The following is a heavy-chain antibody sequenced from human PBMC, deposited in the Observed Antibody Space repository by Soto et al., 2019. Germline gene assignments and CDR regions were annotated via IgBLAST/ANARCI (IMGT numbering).Heavy chain of an antibody. D-gene: IGHD3-10*01. V-gene: IGHV4-59*01. J-gene: IGHJ4*02. Sequence: PSETLSLTCTVSGGSISSYYWSWIRQPPGKGLEWIGYIYYSGSTNYNPSLKSRVTVSVDASKNQFSLKLSSVTAADTAVYYCARTSGSTNDYWGRGTLVTVSS. CDR3: ARTSGSTNDY. CDR1: GGSISSYY. CDR2: IYYSGST.